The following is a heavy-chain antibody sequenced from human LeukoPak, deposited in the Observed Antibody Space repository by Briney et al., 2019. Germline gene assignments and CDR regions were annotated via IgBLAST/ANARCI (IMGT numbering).Heavy chain of an antibody. Sequence: SETLSLTCAVYGWSFNDYYWNWIRQPPGKGLEWIGEINARGDTTYNPSLESRVTISVDTSKNQFSLRLTSMIAADTALYYCARGQVPAARGYNWFDPWGQGTLVTVSS. CDR3: ARGQVPAARGYNWFDP. CDR2: INARGDT. J-gene: IGHJ5*02. V-gene: IGHV4-34*01. D-gene: IGHD2-2*01. CDR1: GWSFNDYY.